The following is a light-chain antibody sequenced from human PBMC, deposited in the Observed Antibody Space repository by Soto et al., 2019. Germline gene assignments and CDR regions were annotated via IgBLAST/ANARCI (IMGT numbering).Light chain of an antibody. CDR2: DTS. CDR1: QSVSRF. J-gene: IGKJ1*01. CDR3: QQYHNWPPWT. Sequence: EIVMTQSPATLSVSPGERVTLSCRASQSVSRFLAWYQQRPGQAPRLLIYDTSTRATGVPARFSGSGSGTEFSLTISSLQSEDFAVYYCQQYHNWPPWTFGQGTKVVIK. V-gene: IGKV3-15*01.